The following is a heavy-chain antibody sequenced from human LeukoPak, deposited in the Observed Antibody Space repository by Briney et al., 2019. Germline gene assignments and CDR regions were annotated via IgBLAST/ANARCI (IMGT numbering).Heavy chain of an antibody. CDR3: ARAPYYYYDSGSGTRVTGNPDY. CDR1: GFTFSRNW. CDR2: ISSTSIYK. V-gene: IGHV3-21*01. D-gene: IGHD3-10*01. J-gene: IGHJ4*02. Sequence: GGSLRLSCVTSGFTFSRNWMTWVRQAPGKGLEWVASISSTSIYKYYAASVKGRFTISRDNAKSSLYLQMSSLRAEDTAVYYCARAPYYYYDSGSGTRVTGNPDYWGQGTLVTVSS.